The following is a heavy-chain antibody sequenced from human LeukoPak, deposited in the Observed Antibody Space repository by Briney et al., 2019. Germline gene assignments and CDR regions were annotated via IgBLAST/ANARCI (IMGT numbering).Heavy chain of an antibody. CDR3: ARVGGYYYGSGSQDY. J-gene: IGHJ4*02. V-gene: IGHV1-18*01. CDR1: GYTFTSYG. CDR2: ISAYNGNT. Sequence: ASVKVSCKASGYTFTSYGISWVRQAPGQGLEWMGWISAYNGNTNYAQKLQGRVTMTTDTSTSTACMELRSLRSDDTAVYYCARVGGYYYGSGSQDYWGQGTLVTVSS. D-gene: IGHD3-10*01.